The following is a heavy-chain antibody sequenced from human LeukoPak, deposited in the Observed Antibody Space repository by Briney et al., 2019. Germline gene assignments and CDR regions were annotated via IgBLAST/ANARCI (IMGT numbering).Heavy chain of an antibody. J-gene: IGHJ3*02. Sequence: AAVKVSCKASGYTFTSYAMNWVGQTPGQGLEWMGWINTNTGNPTYAQGFTGRFVFSLDTSVSTAYLQISSLKAEDTAVYYCAREERSIQVEDAFDIWGQGTMVTVSS. D-gene: IGHD1-1*01. V-gene: IGHV7-4-1*02. CDR2: INTNTGNP. CDR3: AREERSIQVEDAFDI. CDR1: GYTFTSYA.